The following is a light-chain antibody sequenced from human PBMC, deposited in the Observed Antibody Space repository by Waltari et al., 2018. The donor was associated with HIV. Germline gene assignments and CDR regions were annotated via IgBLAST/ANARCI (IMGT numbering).Light chain of an antibody. Sequence: QSVLTQPPSVSGAPGQRVTIPCTGGSPNIGAGYEVPWYQQLPGPPPKLLIYGNSNRPSGVPYRFSGSKSGTSASLAITGLQAEDEADYYCQSYDSSLSGSVFGGGTKLTVL. CDR3: QSYDSSLSGSV. V-gene: IGLV1-40*01. CDR1: SPNIGAGYE. CDR2: GNS. J-gene: IGLJ2*01.